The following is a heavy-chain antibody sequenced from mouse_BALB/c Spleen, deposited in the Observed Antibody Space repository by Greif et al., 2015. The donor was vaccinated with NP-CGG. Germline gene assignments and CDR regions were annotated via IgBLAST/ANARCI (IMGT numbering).Heavy chain of an antibody. CDR2: IDPENGDT. Sequence: DVQLQESGAELVRSGASVKLSCTASGFNIKDYYMHWVKQRPEQGLEWIGWIDPENGDTEYAPKFQGKATMTADTSSNTAYLQLSSLTSEDTAVYYCKTPTTVVAGDYWGQGTTLTVSS. J-gene: IGHJ2*01. CDR1: GFNIKDYY. V-gene: IGHV14-4*02. CDR3: KTPTTVVAGDY. D-gene: IGHD1-1*01.